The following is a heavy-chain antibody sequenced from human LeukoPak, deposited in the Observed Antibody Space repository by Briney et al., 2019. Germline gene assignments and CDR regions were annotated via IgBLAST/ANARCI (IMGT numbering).Heavy chain of an antibody. J-gene: IGHJ6*02. CDR1: GGSISNSNW. V-gene: IGHV4-4*02. CDR2: IYHSGST. Sequence: PSETLSLTCAVSGGSISNSNWWNWVRQPPGKGLEWIGEIYHSGSTNYNPSLKSRVTISVDKSKNQFSLKLSSVTAADTALYHCARDLSRENYGMDVWGQGTTVTVSS. CDR3: ARDLSRENYGMDV. D-gene: IGHD2/OR15-2a*01.